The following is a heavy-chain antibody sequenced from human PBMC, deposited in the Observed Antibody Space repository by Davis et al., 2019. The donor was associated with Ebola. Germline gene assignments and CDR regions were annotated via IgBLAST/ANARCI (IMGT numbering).Heavy chain of an antibody. J-gene: IGHJ6*02. D-gene: IGHD6-6*01. CDR2: IYHSGST. V-gene: IGHV4-4*02. CDR3: ARGRARPSYYYGMDV. Sequence: MPSETLSLTCALSGGSISSSNWWSWVRQPPGKGLEWIGEIYHSGSTNYNPSLKSRVTISVDKSKNQFSLKLSSVTAADTAVYYCARGRARPSYYYGMDVWGQGTTVTVSS. CDR1: GGSISSSNW.